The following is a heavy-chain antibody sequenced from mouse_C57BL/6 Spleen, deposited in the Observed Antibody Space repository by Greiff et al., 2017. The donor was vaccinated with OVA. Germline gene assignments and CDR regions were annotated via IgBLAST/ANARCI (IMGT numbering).Heavy chain of an antibody. CDR1: GYTFTNYW. Sequence: QVQLKDSGAELVRPGTSVKMSCKASGYTFTNYWIGWAKQRPGHGLEWIGDIYPGGGYTNYNEKFKGKATLTADKSSSTAYMQFSSLTSEDSAIYYCARSDYGSGYFEVWGTGTTVTVSS. CDR3: ARSDYGSGYFEV. CDR2: IYPGGGYT. J-gene: IGHJ1*03. V-gene: IGHV1-63*01. D-gene: IGHD1-1*01.